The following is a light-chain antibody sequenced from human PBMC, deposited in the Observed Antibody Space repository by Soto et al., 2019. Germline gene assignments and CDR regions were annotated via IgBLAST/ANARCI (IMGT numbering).Light chain of an antibody. CDR1: SSDVGGYNY. CDR3: SSYRSSSTLYV. J-gene: IGLJ1*01. Sequence: QSALTQPASVSGSPGQSITISCTGTSSDVGGYNYVSWYQQHPGKAPKLMIFDVSNRPSGVSNRFSGSKSGNTASLTISGLQAEDEADYYCSSYRSSSTLYVFGSGTKVPVL. V-gene: IGLV2-14*03. CDR2: DVS.